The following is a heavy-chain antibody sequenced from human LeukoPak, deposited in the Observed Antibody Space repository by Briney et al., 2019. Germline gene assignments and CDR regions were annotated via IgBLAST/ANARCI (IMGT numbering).Heavy chain of an antibody. CDR2: IYPGDSDT. J-gene: IGHJ3*02. CDR1: GYSFTSYW. D-gene: IGHD3-10*01. Sequence: GESLKISCKGSGYSFTSYWIGWVRQMPGKGLEWMGFIYPGDSDTRYSPSFQGQVTISADKSISTAYLQWSSLKASDTAMYYCASSITMVRGARPDAFDIWGQGTMVTVSS. V-gene: IGHV5-51*01. CDR3: ASSITMVRGARPDAFDI.